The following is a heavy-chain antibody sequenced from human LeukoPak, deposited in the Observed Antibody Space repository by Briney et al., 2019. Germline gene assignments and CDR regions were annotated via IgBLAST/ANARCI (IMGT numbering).Heavy chain of an antibody. V-gene: IGHV1-18*01. CDR2: ISTGNGNT. D-gene: IGHD1-7*01. Sequence: ASVKVSCKASGDTFIRYGISWVRQAPGQGLEWMGWISTGNGNTNYGQKFQGRVTMTTDTSTGTAYMELRSLRSDDTAMYYCARANNWNYALGYWGQGTLVTVSS. CDR1: GDTFIRYG. CDR3: ARANNWNYALGY. J-gene: IGHJ4*02.